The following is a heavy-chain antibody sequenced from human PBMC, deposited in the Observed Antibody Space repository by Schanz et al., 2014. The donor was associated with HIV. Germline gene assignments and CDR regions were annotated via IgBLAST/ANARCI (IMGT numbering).Heavy chain of an antibody. D-gene: IGHD4-17*01. V-gene: IGHV3-21*01. J-gene: IGHJ4*02. CDR3: ARQGLRFSFWLDY. CDR1: GFTFSSYS. Sequence: EVQLVESGGGLLKPGRSLRLSCAASGFTFSSYSMNWVRQAPGKGLEWVSSISYTGTYMYYADSVKGRFTISRDNAKNTLYLQMNSLRAEDTAVYGCARQGLRFSFWLDYWGQGTPVTVS. CDR2: ISYTGTYM.